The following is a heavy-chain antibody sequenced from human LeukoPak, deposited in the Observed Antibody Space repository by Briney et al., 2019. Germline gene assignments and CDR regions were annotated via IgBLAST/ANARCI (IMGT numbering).Heavy chain of an antibody. J-gene: IGHJ4*02. CDR3: ANTVESGHDSV. Sequence: GRSLRLSCAAFGFTFSSYGMHWVRQAPGKGLEWVAVISYDGSNKYYADSVKGRFTISRDNSKNTLYLQMNSLRAEDTAVYYCANTVESGHDSVWGQGTLVTVSS. CDR2: ISYDGSNK. D-gene: IGHD5-12*01. CDR1: GFTFSSYG. V-gene: IGHV3-30*18.